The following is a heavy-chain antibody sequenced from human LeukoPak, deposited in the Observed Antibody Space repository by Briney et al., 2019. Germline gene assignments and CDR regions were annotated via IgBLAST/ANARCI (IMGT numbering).Heavy chain of an antibody. CDR2: IIPILGIA. D-gene: IGHD1-26*01. V-gene: IGHV1-69*02. CDR1: GATFSSYT. J-gene: IGHJ4*02. CDR3: ARHPSGPYLEGVDY. Sequence: ASVTVSCKASGATFSSYTISWMRQAPGQALEWMGRIIPILGIANYAQKFQGRVTITADKSTSTAYMELSSLRSEDTAVYYCARHPSGPYLEGVDYWGQGTLVTVSS.